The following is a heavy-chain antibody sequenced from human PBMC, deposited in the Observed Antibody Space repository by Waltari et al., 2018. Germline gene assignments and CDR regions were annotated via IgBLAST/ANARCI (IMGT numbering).Heavy chain of an antibody. CDR3: ASHTIAAHGYYFDY. D-gene: IGHD6-13*01. V-gene: IGHV1-69*08. Sequence: QVQLVQSGAEVKKPGSSVKVSCKASGGTFSSYAISWVRQAHGQGLEWMGRISPIFGTANDGQKFQGRVTITADKSTSTAYMELSSLRSEDTAVYYCASHTIAAHGYYFDYWGQGTLVTVSS. CDR2: ISPIFGTA. CDR1: GGTFSSYA. J-gene: IGHJ4*02.